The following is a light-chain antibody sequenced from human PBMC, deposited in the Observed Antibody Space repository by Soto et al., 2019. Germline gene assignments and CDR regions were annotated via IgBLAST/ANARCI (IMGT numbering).Light chain of an antibody. J-gene: IGKJ4*01. Sequence: EIVMTQSPATLSVSPGERATLSCRASQSVSSNLAWYQQKPGQAPRLLIYGASTRATGIPARFSGSGSRTEFTLTLSSLQSEDFAVYYCQQYNNWHLTFGGGTKVEIK. V-gene: IGKV3-15*01. CDR1: QSVSSN. CDR3: QQYNNWHLT. CDR2: GAS.